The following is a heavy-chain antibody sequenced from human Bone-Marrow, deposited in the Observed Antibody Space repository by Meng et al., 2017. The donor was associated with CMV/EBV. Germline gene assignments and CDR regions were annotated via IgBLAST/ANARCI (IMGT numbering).Heavy chain of an antibody. J-gene: IGHJ6*02. Sequence: LSLTCAVYGGSFSGYYWSWIRQPPGKGLEWVANIKQDGSEKYYVDSVKGRFTISRDNAKNSLYLQMNSLRAEDTAVYYCARARYYGSGIAGMDVWGQGTTVTVSS. CDR1: GGSFSGYY. CDR2: IKQDGSEK. V-gene: IGHV3-7*01. D-gene: IGHD3-10*01. CDR3: ARARYYGSGIAGMDV.